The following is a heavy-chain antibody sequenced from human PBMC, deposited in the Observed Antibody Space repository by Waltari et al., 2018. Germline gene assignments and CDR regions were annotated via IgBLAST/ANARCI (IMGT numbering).Heavy chain of an antibody. CDR3: AGKISSYSGYSTHFDY. J-gene: IGHJ4*02. V-gene: IGHV4-61*09. Sequence: QVQLQESGPGLVKPSQTLSLTCTVSGGSISSGSYYWSWIRQPAGKGLEWIGYIHTRWGPNLHPSPKGPVPHSVDKSKDPFPPELSLGTAPRTGVDFCAGKISSYSGYSTHFDYWGQGTLVTVSS. CDR1: GGSISSGSYY. CDR2: IHTRWGP. D-gene: IGHD5-12*01.